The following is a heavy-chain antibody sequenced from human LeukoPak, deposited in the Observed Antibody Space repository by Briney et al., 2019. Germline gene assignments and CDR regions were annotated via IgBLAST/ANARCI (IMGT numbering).Heavy chain of an antibody. Sequence: PGGSLRLSCAASGFTFSSYEMNWVRQAPGKGLEWVSYISSSGYTIYYADSVKGRFTISRDNAKNSLYLQMSSLRAEGTAVYFCARAFRDDTDSWGQGTLVTVSS. D-gene: IGHD3-9*01. CDR1: GFTFSSYE. CDR3: ARAFRDDTDS. CDR2: ISSSGYTI. J-gene: IGHJ4*02. V-gene: IGHV3-48*03.